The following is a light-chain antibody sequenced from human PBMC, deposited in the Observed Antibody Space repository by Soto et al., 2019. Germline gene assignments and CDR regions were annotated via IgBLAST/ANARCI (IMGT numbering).Light chain of an antibody. CDR1: SSDVGSYNL. V-gene: IGLV2-23*02. Sequence: QSALTQPASVSGSPGQSITISCTGTSSDVGSYNLVSWYQQLPGQAPKLMIYEVSKRPSGVSNRFSGSKSGNTASLTISGLQAEDEADYYCCSYAGGRTHYVFGPGTNVTVL. CDR2: EVS. J-gene: IGLJ1*01. CDR3: CSYAGGRTHYV.